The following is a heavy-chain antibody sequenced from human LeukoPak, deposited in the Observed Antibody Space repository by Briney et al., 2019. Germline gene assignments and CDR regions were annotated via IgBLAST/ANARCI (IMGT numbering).Heavy chain of an antibody. V-gene: IGHV4-39*07. CDR3: ATHSGGSSGWYYFDY. J-gene: IGHJ4*02. D-gene: IGHD6-19*01. CDR1: GGSISSSSYY. CDR2: IYYSGST. Sequence: PSETLSLTCTVSGGSISSSSYYWGWIRQPPGKGLEWLGSIYYSGSTYYNPSLKSRVTISVDTSKNQFSLKLSSVTAADTAVYYCATHSGGSSGWYYFDYWGQGTLVTVSS.